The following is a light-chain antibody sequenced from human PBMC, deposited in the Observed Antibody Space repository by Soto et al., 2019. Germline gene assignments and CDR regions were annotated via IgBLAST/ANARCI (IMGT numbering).Light chain of an antibody. CDR2: GAS. CDR1: QSVSSSY. CDR3: QQRSTLPLT. J-gene: IGKJ4*01. Sequence: EVVVAQSPGTLSFSPGERATLSCRASQSVSSSYLAWYQQKPGQAPRLLIYGASSRATAIPARFSGSGSGTDFTLTISSLEPEDFAVYYCQQRSTLPLTFGGGTKVDIK. V-gene: IGKV3D-20*02.